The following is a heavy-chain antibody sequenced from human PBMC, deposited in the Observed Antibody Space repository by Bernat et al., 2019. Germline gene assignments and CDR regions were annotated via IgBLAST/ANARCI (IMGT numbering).Heavy chain of an antibody. CDR3: ARVRRRSDAFDI. V-gene: IGHV3-53*01. CDR1: GFTVSSNY. J-gene: IGHJ3*02. Sequence: EVQLVESGGGLIQPGGSLRLSCAASGFTVSSNYMSWVRQAPGKGREWVSVIYSGGSTYSADSVKGRFTISRDNSKNTLYLQMNSLRAEDTAVYYCARVRRRSDAFDIWGQGTMVTVSS. D-gene: IGHD3-3*01. CDR2: IYSGGST.